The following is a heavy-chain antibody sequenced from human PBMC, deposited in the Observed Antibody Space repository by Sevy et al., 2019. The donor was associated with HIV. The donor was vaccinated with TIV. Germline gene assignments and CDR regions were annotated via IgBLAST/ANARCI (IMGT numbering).Heavy chain of an antibody. V-gene: IGHV4-59*01. CDR2: IYYSGST. CDR3: AGESYDSLPGSRGMDV. Sequence: GSLRLSCTVSGGSISSYYWSWIRQPPGKRLEWIGYIYYSGSTNYNPSLKSRVTISVATSKNQFSLKLRSVTAADPAVYYCAGESYDSLPGSRGMDVWGQGTTVTVSS. D-gene: IGHD3-9*01. CDR1: GGSISSYY. J-gene: IGHJ6*02.